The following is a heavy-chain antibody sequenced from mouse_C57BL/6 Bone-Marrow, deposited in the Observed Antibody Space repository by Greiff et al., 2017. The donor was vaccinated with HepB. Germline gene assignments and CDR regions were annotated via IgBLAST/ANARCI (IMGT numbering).Heavy chain of an antibody. CDR3: ASGDGFAY. D-gene: IGHD3-3*01. CDR1: GYSFTDYN. Sequence: VHVKQSGPELVKPGASVKISCKASGYSFTDYNMNWVKQSNGKSLEWIGVINPNYGTTSYNQKFKGKATLTVDQSSCTAYMQLNSLTSEDSAVYYCASGDGFAYWGQGTLVTVSA. V-gene: IGHV1-39*01. J-gene: IGHJ3*01. CDR2: INPNYGTT.